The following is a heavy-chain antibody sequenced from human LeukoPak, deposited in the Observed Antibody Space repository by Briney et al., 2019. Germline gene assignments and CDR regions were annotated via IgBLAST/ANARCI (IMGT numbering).Heavy chain of an antibody. V-gene: IGHV3-30*04. Sequence: GGSLRLSRAASGFTLSSYAMSRVRQAPGKGLEWVAVISSDGSNKYYADSVKGRFTISRDNSKNTLYLQMNSLRAEDTAVYYCARSLDYDFSPSFDYWGQGTLVTVSS. J-gene: IGHJ4*02. D-gene: IGHD3-3*01. CDR3: ARSLDYDFSPSFDY. CDR2: ISSDGSNK. CDR1: GFTLSSYA.